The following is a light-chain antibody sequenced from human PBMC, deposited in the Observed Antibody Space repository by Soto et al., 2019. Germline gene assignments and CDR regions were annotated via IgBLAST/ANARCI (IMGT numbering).Light chain of an antibody. CDR1: QNIRSW. CDR2: DAS. J-gene: IGKJ2*01. Sequence: DMPMTQSPTTLSASVGDRVPISCRASQNIRSWLAWYQQKPGKAPKVLIYDASTLESGVPSRFSGSGFGTEFTLTISSLQPDDFATYYCQHYNGYFGQGTKLEIK. V-gene: IGKV1-5*01. CDR3: QHYNGY.